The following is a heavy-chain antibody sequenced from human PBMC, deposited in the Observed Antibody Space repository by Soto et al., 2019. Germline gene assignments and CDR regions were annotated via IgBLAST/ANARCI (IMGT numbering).Heavy chain of an antibody. D-gene: IGHD3-10*01. CDR1: GGTFSSYT. Sequence: QVQLVQSGAEVKKPGSSVKVSCKASGGTFSSYTISWVRQAPGQGLEWMGRIIPILGIANYAQKFQGRVTITADKTTGTAYMELSSLRSEDTAVYYCASGGGGFGDLTDAYYYYYYMDVWGKGTTVTVSS. J-gene: IGHJ6*03. CDR2: IIPILGIA. V-gene: IGHV1-69*02. CDR3: ASGGGGFGDLTDAYYYYYYMDV.